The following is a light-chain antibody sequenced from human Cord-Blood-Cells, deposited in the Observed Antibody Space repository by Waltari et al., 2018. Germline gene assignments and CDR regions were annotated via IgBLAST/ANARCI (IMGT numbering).Light chain of an antibody. CDR1: SSDVGVDNE. CDR3: SSYTSSSTFDWV. J-gene: IGLJ3*02. Sequence: QSALTQPASVSGSPGQSITISCTGTSSDVGVDNEVSWYQQHPGKAPKLMIYDVSKRPSGVSNRFSGSKSGNTASLPISGLQAEDEADYYCSSYTSSSTFDWVFGGGTKLTVL. V-gene: IGLV2-14*01. CDR2: DVS.